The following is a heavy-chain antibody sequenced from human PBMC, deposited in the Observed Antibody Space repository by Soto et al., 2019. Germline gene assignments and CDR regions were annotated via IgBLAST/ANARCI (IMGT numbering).Heavy chain of an antibody. Sequence: EVQVLDSGGGLVQPGGSLRLSCAASGFTFTNYPMAWVRQAPAKGLEWVSTISGSGGSTFYADSVKGRFTISRDNSKNTVYLQMNSLRVEDTAVYYCVKRPLKFEGSYFDYWGQGTRVTVSS. J-gene: IGHJ4*02. CDR2: ISGSGGST. CDR3: VKRPLKFEGSYFDY. CDR1: GFTFTNYP. V-gene: IGHV3-23*01. D-gene: IGHD3-10*01.